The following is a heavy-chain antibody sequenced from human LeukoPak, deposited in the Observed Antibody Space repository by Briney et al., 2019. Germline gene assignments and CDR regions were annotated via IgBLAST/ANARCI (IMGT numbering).Heavy chain of an antibody. D-gene: IGHD2-15*01. Sequence: GGSLRLSCAASGFPVDSNYMNWVRQAPGKGREWVSVLYEDGRIYYADSVKGRFTISRDTSKNILSLQLNGLRAEDTAVYYCARGGGYYPIDYWGQGALVTVSS. CDR2: LYEDGRI. CDR1: GFPVDSNY. J-gene: IGHJ4*02. V-gene: IGHV3-53*01. CDR3: ARGGGYYPIDY.